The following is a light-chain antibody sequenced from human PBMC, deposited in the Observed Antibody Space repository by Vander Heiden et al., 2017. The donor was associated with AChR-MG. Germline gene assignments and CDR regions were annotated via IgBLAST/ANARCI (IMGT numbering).Light chain of an antibody. CDR1: QSVSSIY. V-gene: IGKV3-20*01. Sequence: EIVLTQSPGNLSLSPGERATLSCRASQSVSSIYLSWYQQKPGQAPRLLIYGASSRATGIPDRFSGSGSGTDFTLTISRLEPEDFAVYYCQQYGSSPYTFGQGTKLEIK. CDR2: GAS. J-gene: IGKJ2*01. CDR3: QQYGSSPYT.